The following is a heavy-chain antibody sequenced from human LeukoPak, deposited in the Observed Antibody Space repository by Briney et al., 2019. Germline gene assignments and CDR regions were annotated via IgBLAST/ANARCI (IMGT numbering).Heavy chain of an antibody. V-gene: IGHV1-2*02. Sequence: ASVTVSFKGSGYTFTDNYVHWVRQAPGQGREGMGWINPNSGGSNSAQKFQGRVTMTRDTSISTAYMELSSLRSDDTAVYYCASGLVATIRMDVWGQGTTVTVSS. J-gene: IGHJ6*02. CDR2: INPNSGGS. CDR3: ASGLVATIRMDV. CDR1: GYTFTDNY. D-gene: IGHD5-12*01.